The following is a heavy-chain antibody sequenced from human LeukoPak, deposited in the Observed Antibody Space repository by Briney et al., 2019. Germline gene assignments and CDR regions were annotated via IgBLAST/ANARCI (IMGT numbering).Heavy chain of an antibody. Sequence: GGSLRLSCAASGFTFSSYAMSWVRQAPGKGLEGVSAIRDSGGSTYDADSVKGRFTISRDNSKNTLYPQMNSLRAEDTAVYYCAKDTSIGRYCTNGVCSPFDYWGQGTLVTVSS. CDR3: AKDTSIGRYCTNGVCSPFDY. J-gene: IGHJ4*02. CDR2: IRDSGGST. V-gene: IGHV3-23*01. CDR1: GFTFSSYA. D-gene: IGHD2-8*01.